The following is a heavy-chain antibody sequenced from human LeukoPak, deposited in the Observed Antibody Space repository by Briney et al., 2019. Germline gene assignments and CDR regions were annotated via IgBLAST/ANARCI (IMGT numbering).Heavy chain of an antibody. V-gene: IGHV4-61*02. CDR2: IYPSGST. D-gene: IGHD5-18*01. Sequence: PSQTLSLTCTVSGDSISSGTYYWSWIRQPAGKGLEWIGRIYPSGSTNYSPSLKSRVTISVDTSKNQFSLKLSSVTAADTAVYYCARGGRYNYGYLGEDYWGQGTLVTVSS. J-gene: IGHJ4*02. CDR3: ARGGRYNYGYLGEDY. CDR1: GDSISSGTYY.